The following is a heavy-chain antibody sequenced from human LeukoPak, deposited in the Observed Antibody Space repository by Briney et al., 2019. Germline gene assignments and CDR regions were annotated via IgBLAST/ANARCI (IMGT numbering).Heavy chain of an antibody. CDR1: GFNFSGYY. D-gene: IGHD1-26*01. J-gene: IGHJ4*02. CDR3: ARARELPESY. Sequence: GGSLRLSCAASGFNFSGYYMSWIRQAPGKGLEWVSYISSSGSTIYYADSVKGRLTISRDNAKNSLYLQMNSLRAEDTAVYYCARARELPESYWGQGTLVTVSS. V-gene: IGHV3-11*01. CDR2: ISSSGSTI.